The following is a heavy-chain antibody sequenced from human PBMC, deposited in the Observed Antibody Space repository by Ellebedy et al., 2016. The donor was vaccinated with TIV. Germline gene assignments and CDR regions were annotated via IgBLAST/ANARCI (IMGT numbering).Heavy chain of an antibody. CDR2: ISAYNGNT. CDR3: ARGPRFRTTRESNDY. V-gene: IGHV1-18*01. D-gene: IGHD1-1*01. Sequence: ASVKVSCXASGYTFTSYGISWVRQAPGQGLEWMGWISAYNGNTNYAQKLQGRVTMTTDTSTSTAYMELRSLRSDDTAVYYCARGPRFRTTRESNDYWGQGTLVTVSS. J-gene: IGHJ4*02. CDR1: GYTFTSYG.